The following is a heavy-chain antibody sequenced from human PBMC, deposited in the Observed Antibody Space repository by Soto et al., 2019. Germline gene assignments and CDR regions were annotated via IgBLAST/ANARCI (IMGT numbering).Heavy chain of an antibody. J-gene: IGHJ4*02. Sequence: GGSLRLSCAASGFTFSSYGMHWVRQAPGKGLEWVAVIWYDGSNKYYADSVKGRFTISRDNSKNTLYLQMNSLRAEDTAVYYCAGDEAARRRVTYYFDYWGQGTLVTVSS. CDR1: GFTFSSYG. D-gene: IGHD6-6*01. CDR2: IWYDGSNK. V-gene: IGHV3-33*01. CDR3: AGDEAARRRVTYYFDY.